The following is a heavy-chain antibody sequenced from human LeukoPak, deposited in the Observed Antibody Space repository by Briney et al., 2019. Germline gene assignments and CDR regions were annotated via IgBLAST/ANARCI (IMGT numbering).Heavy chain of an antibody. V-gene: IGHV3-7*03. D-gene: IGHD4-23*01. CDR1: GFTFSTYW. CDR2: IKEDGSEK. CDR3: AREIVGGASAFDY. J-gene: IGHJ4*02. Sequence: GGSPRLSCAASGFTFSTYWMSWVRQAPGQGLEWVANIKEDGSEKHYMDSVKGRFTISRDNAKSSLSLQLNSLRAEDTALYYCAREIVGGASAFDYWGQGTLVTVSS.